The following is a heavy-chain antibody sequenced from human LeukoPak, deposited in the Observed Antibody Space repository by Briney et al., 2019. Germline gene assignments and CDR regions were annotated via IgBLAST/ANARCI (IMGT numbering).Heavy chain of an antibody. J-gene: IGHJ5*02. Sequence: SETLSLTCTVSGGSISSSSYYWGWIPQPPGKGLEWIGSIYYSGSTYYNPSLKSRVTISVDTSKNQFSLKLSSVTAADTAVYYCARARGKIYYDSSGYKYNWFDPWGQGTLVTVSS. D-gene: IGHD3-22*01. CDR2: IYYSGST. V-gene: IGHV4-39*07. CDR3: ARARGKIYYDSSGYKYNWFDP. CDR1: GGSISSSSYY.